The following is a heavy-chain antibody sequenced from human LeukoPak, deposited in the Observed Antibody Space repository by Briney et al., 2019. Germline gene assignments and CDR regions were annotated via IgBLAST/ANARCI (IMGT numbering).Heavy chain of an antibody. Sequence: RTGGSLRLSCAASGFTFSAYTMNRVRQAPGKGLEWVSSITSITGDIYYADSVRGRFTISRDNAKNSLYLQMNSLRAEDTAAYYCAKVGSGWYSFDYWGQGTLVTVSS. J-gene: IGHJ4*02. CDR2: ITSITGDI. CDR3: AKVGSGWYSFDY. D-gene: IGHD6-19*01. CDR1: GFTFSAYT. V-gene: IGHV3-21*01.